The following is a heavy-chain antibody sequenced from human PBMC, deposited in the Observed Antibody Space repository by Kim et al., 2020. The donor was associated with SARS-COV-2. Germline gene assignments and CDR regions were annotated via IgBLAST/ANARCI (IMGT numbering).Heavy chain of an antibody. CDR1: GFTFKTYS. Sequence: GGSLRLSCVASGFTFKTYSMHWVRQPPGKGLEWVAVVSYDGNTPYYTDSVKGRFTISRDNSKSTLYLQMNSLRTEDTALYYCAREDRDAYNVFDSWGQGTLVTVSS. CDR2: VSYDGNTP. J-gene: IGHJ4*02. CDR3: AREDRDAYNVFDS. D-gene: IGHD1-1*01. V-gene: IGHV3-30*04.